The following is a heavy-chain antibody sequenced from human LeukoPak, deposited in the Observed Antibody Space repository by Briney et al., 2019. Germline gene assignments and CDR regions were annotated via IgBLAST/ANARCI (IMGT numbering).Heavy chain of an antibody. Sequence: ASVKVSCKASGYTFTGYYMHWARQAPGQGLEWMGWINPNSGGTNYAQKFQGRVTMTRDTSISTAYMELSRLRSDDTAVYYCARDHGSGSYYTVGYWGQGTLVTVSS. CDR2: INPNSGGT. D-gene: IGHD3-10*01. CDR3: ARDHGSGSYYTVGY. CDR1: GYTFTGYY. J-gene: IGHJ4*02. V-gene: IGHV1-2*02.